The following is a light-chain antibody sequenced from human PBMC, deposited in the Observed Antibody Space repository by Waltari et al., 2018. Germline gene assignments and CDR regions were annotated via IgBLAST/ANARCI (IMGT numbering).Light chain of an antibody. CDR3: QQYNTYSRT. Sequence: DIQMTQSPSTLSASVWDRVTIPCRASQSISSWLAWYQQKPGKAPKLLIYKASSLESGVPSRFIGSGSGTEFTLTISSLQPDDFAIYYCQQYNTYSRTFGQGTKVEIK. CDR1: QSISSW. V-gene: IGKV1-5*03. J-gene: IGKJ1*01. CDR2: KAS.